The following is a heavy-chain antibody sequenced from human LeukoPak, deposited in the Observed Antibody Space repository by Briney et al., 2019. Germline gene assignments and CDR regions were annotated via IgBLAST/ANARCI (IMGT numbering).Heavy chain of an antibody. CDR3: AKVPWSGYYGAFDI. CDR2: ISGSGGST. V-gene: IGHV3-23*01. CDR1: GFTFSSHG. Sequence: PGGSLRLSCAASGFTFSSHGMHWVRQAPGKGLEWVSAISGSGGSTYYADSVKGRFTISRDNSKNTLYLQMNSLRAEDTAVYYCAKVPWSGYYGAFDIWGQGTMVTVSS. J-gene: IGHJ3*02. D-gene: IGHD3-3*01.